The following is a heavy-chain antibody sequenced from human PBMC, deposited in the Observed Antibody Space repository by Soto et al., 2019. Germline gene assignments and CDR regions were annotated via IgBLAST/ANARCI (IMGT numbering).Heavy chain of an antibody. CDR3: ARSKPGIAAAGTYNWFDP. D-gene: IGHD6-13*01. Sequence: QVQLVQSGAEVKKPGASVKVSCKASGYTFTSYTMHWGRQAPGQRLEWMGWINADNGNTKYSQKFQGRVTITRDTSANTAYMELSSLRSEDTAVYYCARSKPGIAAAGTYNWFDPWGQGTLVTVSS. CDR2: INADNGNT. J-gene: IGHJ5*02. V-gene: IGHV1-3*01. CDR1: GYTFTSYT.